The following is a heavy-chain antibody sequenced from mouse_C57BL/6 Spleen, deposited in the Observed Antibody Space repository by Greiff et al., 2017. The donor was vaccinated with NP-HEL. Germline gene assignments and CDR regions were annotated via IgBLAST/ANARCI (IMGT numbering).Heavy chain of an antibody. V-gene: IGHV2-2*01. CDR3: ARNEVYKGYFDV. CDR1: GFSLTSYG. J-gene: IGHJ1*03. Sequence: QVQLQQSGPGLVQPSQSLSITCTVSGFSLTSYGVHWVRQSPGKGLEWLGVIWSGGSTDYTAAFISRLSISKDNSKSQVFFKMNSLQADDTAIYYCARNEVYKGYFDVWGTGTTVTVSS. D-gene: IGHD1-3*01. CDR2: IWSGGST.